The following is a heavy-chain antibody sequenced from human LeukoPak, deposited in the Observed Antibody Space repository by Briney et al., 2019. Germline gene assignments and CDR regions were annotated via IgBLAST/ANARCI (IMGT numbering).Heavy chain of an antibody. D-gene: IGHD6-19*01. CDR1: GFTFSSYS. CDR3: AKRNSFSSGWFTD. Sequence: GGSLRPSCAASGFTFSSYSMNWVRQAPGKGLEWVSAITGDGAYTDYADSVKGRFTISRDNSNNMLYLQMNRLRAEDTAVYYCAKRNSFSSGWFTDWGQGTLVTVSS. V-gene: IGHV3-23*01. J-gene: IGHJ4*02. CDR2: ITGDGAYT.